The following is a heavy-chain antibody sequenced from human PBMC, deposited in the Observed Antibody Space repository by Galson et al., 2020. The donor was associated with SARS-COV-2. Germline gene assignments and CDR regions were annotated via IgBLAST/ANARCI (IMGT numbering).Heavy chain of an antibody. CDR1: DGSISSSSYY. CDR2: IYYRGTT. CDR3: ARRYYGGYLLPDS. Sequence: SETLSLTCTVSDGSISSSSYYWGWIRQPPGTGLEWIGRIYYRGTTYYNPSLKTRVTISIDTSKNHFSLKLSSVTAADTAVYYCARRYYGGYLLPDSWGQGTLVTVSS. D-gene: IGHD4-17*01. J-gene: IGHJ4*02. V-gene: IGHV4-39*01.